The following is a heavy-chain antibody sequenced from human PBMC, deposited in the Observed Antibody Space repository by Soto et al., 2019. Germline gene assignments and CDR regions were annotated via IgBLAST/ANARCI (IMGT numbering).Heavy chain of an antibody. Sequence: SVKVSCKASGGTFSSYAISWVRQAPGQGLEWMGGIIPIFGTANYAQKFQGRVTITADESTSTAYMELSSLRSEDTAVYYCARVITGTTDHFDYWGQGNLVTVSS. D-gene: IGHD1-20*01. V-gene: IGHV1-69*13. CDR1: GGTFSSYA. CDR3: ARVITGTTDHFDY. CDR2: IIPIFGTA. J-gene: IGHJ4*02.